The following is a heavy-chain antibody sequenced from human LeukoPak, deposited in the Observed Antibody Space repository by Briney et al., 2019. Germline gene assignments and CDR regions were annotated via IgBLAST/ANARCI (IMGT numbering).Heavy chain of an antibody. CDR3: ARRENYYYDSSGYHFDY. Sequence: SETLSLTCSVSGGSISSRIYYSGWIRQPPGKAVEWIGSIFYRAKTYYNPSLKSRVTISVDTSKNQFSLMLSSVTAADTAVYYCARRENYYYDSSGYHFDYWGQGTLVTVSS. J-gene: IGHJ4*02. CDR1: GGSISSRIYY. V-gene: IGHV4-39*01. D-gene: IGHD3-22*01. CDR2: IFYRAKT.